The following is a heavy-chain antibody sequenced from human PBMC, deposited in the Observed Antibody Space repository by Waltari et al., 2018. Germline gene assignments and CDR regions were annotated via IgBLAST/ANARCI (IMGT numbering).Heavy chain of an antibody. V-gene: IGHV3-21*01. Sequence: EVQLVESGGGLGTPGGSLRLSCAASGLIFSTSDMNWVRQAPGKGLEWVSCISGGSSHIYYAESVRGRFTISRDNAQNSLYLQMNSLRVEDTAVYYCASRLPPARYNGLDFWGQGTTVTVSS. J-gene: IGHJ6*02. CDR3: ASRLPPARYNGLDF. D-gene: IGHD2-2*01. CDR1: GLIFSTSD. CDR2: ISGGSSHI.